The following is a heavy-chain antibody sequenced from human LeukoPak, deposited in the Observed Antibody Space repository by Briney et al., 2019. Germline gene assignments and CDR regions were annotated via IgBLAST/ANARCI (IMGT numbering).Heavy chain of an antibody. CDR2: ISAYNGNT. CDR1: GYTFTSYG. CDR3: ARVRYSSSWYFWSSPDY. V-gene: IGHV1-18*01. D-gene: IGHD6-13*01. Sequence: GASVKVSCKASGYTFTSYGISWVRQAPGQGLEWMGWISAYNGNTNYAQKLQGRVTMTTDTSTSTAYMELRSLRSEDTAVYYCARVRYSSSWYFWSSPDYWGQGTLVTVSS. J-gene: IGHJ4*02.